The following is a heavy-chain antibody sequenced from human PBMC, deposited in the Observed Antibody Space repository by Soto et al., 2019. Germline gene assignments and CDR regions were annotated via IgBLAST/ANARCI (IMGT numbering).Heavy chain of an antibody. V-gene: IGHV4-59*08. CDR3: ARRYCSGGNCSPGWFDP. J-gene: IGHJ5*02. D-gene: IGHD2-15*01. Sequence: PSETLSLTCTVSGGSISCYYWSWIRQPPGEGLEWIGYFYSSGSTYYNPSLKSRVIISVDTSKNQFSLKLSSVTAADTAVYYCARRYCSGGNCSPGWFDPWGQGTLVTVSS. CDR2: FYSSGST. CDR1: GGSISCYY.